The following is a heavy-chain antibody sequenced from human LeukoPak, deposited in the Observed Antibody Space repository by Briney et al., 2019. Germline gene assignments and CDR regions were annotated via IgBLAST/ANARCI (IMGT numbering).Heavy chain of an antibody. Sequence: GGSLRLSCAASGFTFSSYAMHWVRQAPGKGLEYVSAISSNGGSTYYANSVKGRFTISRDNSKNTLYLQMGSLRAEDMAVYYCARTVQWLGEEYYYYGMDVWGQGTTVTVSS. CDR1: GFTFSSYA. V-gene: IGHV3-64*01. D-gene: IGHD6-19*01. CDR2: ISSNGGST. CDR3: ARTVQWLGEEYYYYGMDV. J-gene: IGHJ6*02.